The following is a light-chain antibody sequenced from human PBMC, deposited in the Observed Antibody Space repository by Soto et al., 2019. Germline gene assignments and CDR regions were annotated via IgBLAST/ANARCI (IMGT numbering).Light chain of an antibody. CDR1: QSVSNNY. Sequence: EIVLTQSPGTLSLSPGERATLSCRASQSVSNNYLAWYQQKPGQAPRLLIYDASTRATGVPARFSGSGSGTDFTLTISRLEPEDFAVYYCQQYGSSPFTFGPGTKVDI. J-gene: IGKJ3*01. CDR3: QQYGSSPFT. V-gene: IGKV3-20*01. CDR2: DAS.